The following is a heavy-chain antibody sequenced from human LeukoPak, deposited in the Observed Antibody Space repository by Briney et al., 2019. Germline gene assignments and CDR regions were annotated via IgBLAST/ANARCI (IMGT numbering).Heavy chain of an antibody. J-gene: IGHJ4*02. V-gene: IGHV4-34*01. D-gene: IGHD6-13*01. CDR2: INHSGST. Sequence: SETLSLTCAAYGGSFSGYHWSWIRQPPGKGLEWIGEINHSGSTKYNPSLKSRVTISVDTSKNQFSLKLSSVTAADTAVYYCARAGAQQQLGDYWGQGTLVTVSS. CDR1: GGSFSGYH. CDR3: ARAGAQQQLGDY.